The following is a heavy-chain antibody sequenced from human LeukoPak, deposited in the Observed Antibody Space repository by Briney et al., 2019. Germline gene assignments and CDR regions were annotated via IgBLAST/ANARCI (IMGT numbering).Heavy chain of an antibody. CDR3: ARPVVPDPNYYYYMDV. Sequence: GGSLRLSCAASGFTFSSYSMNWVRQAPGKGLEWVSVICSGGSRYYADSVKGRFTISRDNSKNTLYLQMNSLRADDTAVYYCARPVVPDPNYYYYMDVGGKGTTVTVSS. V-gene: IGHV3-66*02. CDR1: GFTFSSYS. CDR2: ICSGGSR. J-gene: IGHJ6*03. D-gene: IGHD4-23*01.